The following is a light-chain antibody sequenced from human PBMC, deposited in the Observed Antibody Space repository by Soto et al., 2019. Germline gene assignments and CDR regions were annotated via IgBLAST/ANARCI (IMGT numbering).Light chain of an antibody. CDR3: QQYNNWPPLT. CDR2: GAS. Sequence: EIVVTQSPATLSVSPGERATLSCRASQSVSRNLAWYQQKPGQAPRLLIYGASTRATGIPARFSGSGSGTEFTLTISRLQSEDFAVYYCQQYNNWPPLTFGGGTKVEIK. CDR1: QSVSRN. J-gene: IGKJ4*01. V-gene: IGKV3-15*01.